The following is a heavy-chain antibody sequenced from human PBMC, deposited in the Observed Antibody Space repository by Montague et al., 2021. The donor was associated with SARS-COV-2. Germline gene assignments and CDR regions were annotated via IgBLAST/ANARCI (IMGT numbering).Heavy chain of an antibody. CDR1: GGSISSSNW. CDR3: ARGGVGLWFGRALDY. D-gene: IGHD3-10*01. CDR2: IYHSGST. J-gene: IGHJ4*02. V-gene: IGHV4-4*02. Sequence: SETLSLTCAVSGGSISSSNWWSWVRHPPGKGLEWFGEIYHSGSTNYNPSPKSRVTISVDKSKNQFSLKLSSVTAADTAVYYCARGGVGLWFGRALDYWGQGTLVTVSS.